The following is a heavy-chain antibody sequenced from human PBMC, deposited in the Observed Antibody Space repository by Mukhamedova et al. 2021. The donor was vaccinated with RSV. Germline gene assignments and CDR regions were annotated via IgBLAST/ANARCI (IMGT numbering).Heavy chain of an antibody. CDR1: TYA. D-gene: IGHD3-3*01. CDR2: ISYDGSNK. V-gene: IGHV3-30*01. CDR3: ARGVDFWSGTSPFFYY. J-gene: IGHJ4*02. Sequence: TYAMHWVRQAPGKGLEWVAVISYDGSNKYYVDSVKGRFTISRDNSKNTLYLQMNSLRAEDTAVYYCARGVDFWSGTSPFFYYLGQ.